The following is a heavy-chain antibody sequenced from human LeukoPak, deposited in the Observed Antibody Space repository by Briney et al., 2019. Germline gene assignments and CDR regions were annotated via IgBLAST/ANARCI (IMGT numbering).Heavy chain of an antibody. CDR1: GFTFSSYT. J-gene: IGHJ4*02. CDR2: ISYDGSNK. D-gene: IGHD5-18*01. V-gene: IGHV3-30-3*01. Sequence: PGGSLRLSCAASGFTFSSYTMHWVRQAPGQGLEWVAVISYDGSNKYYADSVKGRFTISGDTSKNTLYLQMNSLRAEDTAVYYCARNLDTAMATSFDCWGQGTLVTVSS. CDR3: ARNLDTAMATSFDC.